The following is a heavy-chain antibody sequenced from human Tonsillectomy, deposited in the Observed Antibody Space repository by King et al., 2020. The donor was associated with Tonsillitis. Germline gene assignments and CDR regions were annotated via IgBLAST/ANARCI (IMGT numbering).Heavy chain of an antibody. V-gene: IGHV3-48*04. CDR3: ARDAPHSSRWYVSDY. Sequence: VQLVESGGGLTQPGGSLRLSCAASGFTFSSYSMTWVRPAPGKGLEWVSYISSSSSSIHYADSVKGRFSIYRDNAKNSLYLQMHSLRAEDTAVYFCARDAPHSSRWYVSDYWGQGTLVTVSS. D-gene: IGHD6-19*01. CDR2: ISSSSSSI. CDR1: GFTFSSYS. J-gene: IGHJ4*02.